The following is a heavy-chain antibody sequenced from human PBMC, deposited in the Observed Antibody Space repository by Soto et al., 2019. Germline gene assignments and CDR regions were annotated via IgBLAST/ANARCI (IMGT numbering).Heavy chain of an antibody. V-gene: IGHV3-23*01. CDR2: ISDSGGST. Sequence: PGGSLRLSCAASGFIFSSYAMTWVRQTPGKGLEWVSAISDSGGSTYYADSVKGRFTISRDNSKNTLYLQMNSLRAEDTAVYYCAKDGLWFGEFPLVVWGQGTTVTVSS. J-gene: IGHJ6*02. CDR3: AKDGLWFGEFPLVV. CDR1: GFIFSSYA. D-gene: IGHD3-10*01.